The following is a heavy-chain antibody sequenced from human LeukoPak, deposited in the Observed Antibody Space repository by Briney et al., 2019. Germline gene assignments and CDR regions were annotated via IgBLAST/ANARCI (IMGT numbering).Heavy chain of an antibody. J-gene: IGHJ4*02. CDR2: IYYSGST. Sequence: SETLSLTCTVSGGSISSYYWSWIRQPPGKGLEWIGYIYYSGSTNYNPSLKSRVTISVDTSKNQFSLKLSSVTAADTAVYYCAREYYDFWSGDRGDYFDYWGQGTLVTVSS. CDR3: AREYYDFWSGDRGDYFDY. V-gene: IGHV4-59*01. CDR1: GGSISSYY. D-gene: IGHD3-3*01.